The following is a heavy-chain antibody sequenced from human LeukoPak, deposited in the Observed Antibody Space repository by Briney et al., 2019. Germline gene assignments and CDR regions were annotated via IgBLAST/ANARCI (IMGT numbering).Heavy chain of an antibody. CDR1: GGSISSHY. J-gene: IGHJ4*02. CDR2: IYYSGST. V-gene: IGHV4-59*11. Sequence: SETLSLTWTVSGGSISSHYWSWIRQPPGKGLEWIGYIYYSGSTNYNPSLKSRVTISVDTSKNQFSLQLSSVTAADTAVYYCARGPDILAGYPLDYWGQGTLVTASS. D-gene: IGHD3-9*01. CDR3: ARGPDILAGYPLDY.